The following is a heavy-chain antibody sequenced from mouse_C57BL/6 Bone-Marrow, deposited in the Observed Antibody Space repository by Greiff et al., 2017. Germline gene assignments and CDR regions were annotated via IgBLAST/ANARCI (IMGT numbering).Heavy chain of an antibody. J-gene: IGHJ2*01. V-gene: IGHV1-15*01. Sequence: VQLQQSGPELVRPGASVTLSCKASGYTFTDYEMHWVKQTPVHGLEWIGAIDPETGGTAYNQKFKGKAILTADKSSSTAYMELRSLTSEDSAVYYCTRPGRSFYYFDYWGQGTALTVTS. CDR1: GYTFTDYE. CDR3: TRPGRSFYYFDY. CDR2: IDPETGGT. D-gene: IGHD1-1*01.